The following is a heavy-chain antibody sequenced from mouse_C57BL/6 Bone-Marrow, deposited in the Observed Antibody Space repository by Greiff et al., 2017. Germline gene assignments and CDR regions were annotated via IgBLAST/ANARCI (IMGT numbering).Heavy chain of an antibody. CDR1: GYTFTNYY. Sequence: EVQLQQSGPGLVKPGASVKISCKASGYTFTNYYKYWVKQRLGKSLVWIGDINPNNGGTNYNPKFKGQATLTVDKSASTDYMELRSLTSENSAVYYCARSYYGRDWDFDVWGTGTTVTVSS. D-gene: IGHD1-1*01. J-gene: IGHJ1*03. V-gene: IGHV1-26*01. CDR3: ARSYYGRDWDFDV. CDR2: INPNNGGT.